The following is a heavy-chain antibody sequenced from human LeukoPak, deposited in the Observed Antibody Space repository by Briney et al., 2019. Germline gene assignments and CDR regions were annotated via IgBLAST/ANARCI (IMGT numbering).Heavy chain of an antibody. V-gene: IGHV4-39*01. CDR1: GGSISSSSYY. J-gene: IGHJ4*02. CDR3: ARRGYYYQFADY. CDR2: IYYSGST. D-gene: IGHD3-22*01. Sequence: SETLSLTCTVSGGSISSSSYYWGWIRQPPGKGLEWIGSIYYSGSTYYNPSLKSRVTISVDTSKNQFSLKLSSVTAADTAVYYCARRGYYYQFADYWGQGTLVTVPS.